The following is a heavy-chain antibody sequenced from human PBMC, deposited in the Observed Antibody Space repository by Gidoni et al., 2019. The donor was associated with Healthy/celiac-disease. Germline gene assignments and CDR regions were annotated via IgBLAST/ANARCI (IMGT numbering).Heavy chain of an antibody. CDR2: NNPGGGST. J-gene: IGHJ4*02. V-gene: IGHV1-46*01. Sequence: QVQLVQSGAEVKKPGAPVKVSYKESGYTFTSYYMHWERQAPGQGLGWKGINNPGGGSTSCAQKFQGRVTMTRDTSTSTVYMELGSLGSEDTAVYYCAGGGHDSPDYWGQGTLVTVSS. CDR3: AGGGHDSPDY. D-gene: IGHD5-12*01. CDR1: GYTFTSYY.